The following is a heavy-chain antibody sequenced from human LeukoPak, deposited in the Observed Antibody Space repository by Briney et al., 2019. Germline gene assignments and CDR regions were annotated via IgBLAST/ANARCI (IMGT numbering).Heavy chain of an antibody. CDR1: GYTFTSYY. J-gene: IGHJ3*02. Sequence: GASVKVSCKASGYTFTSYYMHWVRQAPGQGLEWMGIINPSGGSTSYAQKFQGRVTMTRDMSTSTVYMELSSLRSEDTAVYYRARTYYYDSSGYYWGAFDIWGQGTMVTVSS. V-gene: IGHV1-46*01. CDR3: ARTYYYDSSGYYWGAFDI. D-gene: IGHD3-22*01. CDR2: INPSGGST.